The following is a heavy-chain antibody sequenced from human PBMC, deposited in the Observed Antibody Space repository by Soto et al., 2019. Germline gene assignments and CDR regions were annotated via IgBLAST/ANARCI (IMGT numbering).Heavy chain of an antibody. D-gene: IGHD6-25*01. CDR2: ISYDGSNK. CDR1: GFTFSSYG. J-gene: IGHJ6*02. V-gene: IGHV3-30*18. CDR3: AKDRRPNYYYGMDV. Sequence: QVQLVESGGGVVQPGRSLRLSCAASGFTFSSYGMHWVRQAPGKGLEWVAVISYDGSNKYYADPVKGRFTISRDNSKNTLYLQMNSLRAEDTAVYYCAKDRRPNYYYGMDVWGQGTTVTVSS.